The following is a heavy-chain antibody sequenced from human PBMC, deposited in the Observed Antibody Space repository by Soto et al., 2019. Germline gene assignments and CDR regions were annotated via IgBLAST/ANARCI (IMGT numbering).Heavy chain of an antibody. J-gene: IGHJ4*02. V-gene: IGHV3-30*18. CDR1: EFTFSSYG. D-gene: IGHD4-17*01. CDR3: AKSGDTPRPYGDYELYYFEY. Sequence: PVGSLRLSCTASEFTFSSYGMHWVRKNPFKWLELVAVISYDGSNKYYADSVKGRFTISRDNSKNTLYLQMNSLRAEDTAVYYCAKSGDTPRPYGDYELYYFEYWGQGTLVTVSS. CDR2: ISYDGSNK.